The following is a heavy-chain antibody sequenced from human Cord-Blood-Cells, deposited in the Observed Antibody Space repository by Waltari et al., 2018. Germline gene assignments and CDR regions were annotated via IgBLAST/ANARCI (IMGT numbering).Heavy chain of an antibody. V-gene: IGHV1-2*04. D-gene: IGHD7-27*01. J-gene: IGHJ2*01. CDR1: GYTFIGYY. CDR3: ARDMPTGGGYFDL. Sequence: QVQLVQSGAEVKKPGASVKVSCKASGYTFIGYYMHWVRQAPGQGLEWMGWINPNSGGTNYAQKFQGWVTMTRDTSISTAYMELSRLRSDDTAVYYCARDMPTGGGYFDLWGRGTLVTVSS. CDR2: INPNSGGT.